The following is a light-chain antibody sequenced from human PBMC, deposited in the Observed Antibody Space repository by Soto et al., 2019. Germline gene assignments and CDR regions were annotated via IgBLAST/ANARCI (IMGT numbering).Light chain of an antibody. CDR2: GNS. CDR3: QSYDSSLSGYVV. V-gene: IGLV1-40*01. CDR1: SSNIGAGYD. Sequence: QLVLTQPPSMSGAPGQRVTISCTGSSSNIGAGYDVHWYQQLPGTAPKLLISGNSHRPSGVPDRFSGSKSGTSASLAITGLQAEDEADYYCQSYDSSLSGYVVFGGGTKLTVL. J-gene: IGLJ2*01.